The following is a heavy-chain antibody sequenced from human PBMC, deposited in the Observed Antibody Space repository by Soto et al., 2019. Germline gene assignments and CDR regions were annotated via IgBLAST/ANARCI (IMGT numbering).Heavy chain of an antibody. V-gene: IGHV1-3*04. CDR3: ARGRWTQTTADYYLDY. D-gene: IGHD1-1*01. Sequence: ASVKVSCKASGYTFTKYAIHWVRQAPGQRPEWMGWIDTNNGRTKYSGKFQGRFTIARDASANTAYMELSSLTSEDTTVYYCARGRWTQTTADYYLDYWGQGTLVTVSS. CDR2: IDTNNGRT. CDR1: GYTFTKYA. J-gene: IGHJ4*02.